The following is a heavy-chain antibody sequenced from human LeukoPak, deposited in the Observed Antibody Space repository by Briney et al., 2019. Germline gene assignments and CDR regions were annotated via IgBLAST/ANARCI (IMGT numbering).Heavy chain of an antibody. Sequence: SETLSLTCAVYGGSFSGYYWSWIRQPPGKGLEWIGEINHSGSTNYNPSLKSRVTISVDTSKNQLSLKLSSVTAADTAVYYCARELGDTAMDDYWGQGTLVTVSS. V-gene: IGHV4-34*01. CDR3: ARELGDTAMDDY. J-gene: IGHJ4*02. CDR2: INHSGST. CDR1: GGSFSGYY. D-gene: IGHD5-18*01.